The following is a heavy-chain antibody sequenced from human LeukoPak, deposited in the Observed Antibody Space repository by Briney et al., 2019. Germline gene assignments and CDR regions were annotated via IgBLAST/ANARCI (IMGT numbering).Heavy chain of an antibody. D-gene: IGHD3-3*01. CDR2: IRSKTNSYAT. J-gene: IGHJ5*02. Sequence: PGGSLRLSCAASGFTFSGSAMHWVRQASGKGLEWVGRIRSKTNSYATAYAASVKGRFTISRDDSKNTAYLQMNSLKTEDTAVYYCTGPLRFLEWLLEEFDPWGQGTLVTVSS. V-gene: IGHV3-73*01. CDR3: TGPLRFLEWLLEEFDP. CDR1: GFTFSGSA.